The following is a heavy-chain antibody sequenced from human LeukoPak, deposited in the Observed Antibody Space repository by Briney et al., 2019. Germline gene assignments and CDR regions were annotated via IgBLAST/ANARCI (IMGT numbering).Heavy chain of an antibody. CDR1: GGTFSSYA. V-gene: IGHV1-69*13. CDR2: IIPIFGTA. CDR3: ARDRSDYYDSSGYYPLDY. Sequence: GASVKVSCKASGGTFSSYAISWVRQAPGQGLEWMGGIIPIFGTANYAQKFQGRVTITADESMSTAYMELSSLRSEDTAVYYCARDRSDYYDSSGYYPLDYWGQGTLVTVSS. D-gene: IGHD3-22*01. J-gene: IGHJ4*02.